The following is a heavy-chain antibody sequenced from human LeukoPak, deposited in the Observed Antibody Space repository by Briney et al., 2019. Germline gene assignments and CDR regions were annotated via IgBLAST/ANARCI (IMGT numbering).Heavy chain of an antibody. CDR3: ARDKSGSYYFDY. Sequence: GGSLRRSCAASGFTVSSSYMSWLRPAPGKGLEWVSVIYSGGSTYYADSVRGRFTISRDNSKNTLYHQMNSLRAEDTAVYYCARDKSGSYYFDYWGQGTLVTVSS. J-gene: IGHJ4*02. CDR2: IYSGGST. V-gene: IGHV3-53*01. D-gene: IGHD1-26*01. CDR1: GFTVSSSY.